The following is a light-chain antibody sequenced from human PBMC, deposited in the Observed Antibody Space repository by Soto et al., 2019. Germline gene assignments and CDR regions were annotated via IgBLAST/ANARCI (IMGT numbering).Light chain of an antibody. V-gene: IGLV2-14*03. CDR1: SSDIGGYNY. CDR3: TSYSASGTPHDV. CDR2: DVS. J-gene: IGLJ1*01. Sequence: QSALTQPASLSGSPGQSITISCTGTSSDIGGYNYVSWYQQHPGKAPKLMISDVSNRPSGVSNRFSGSKSGNTASLTISGLQAEDEADYCCTSYSASGTPHDVFGTGTKLTVL.